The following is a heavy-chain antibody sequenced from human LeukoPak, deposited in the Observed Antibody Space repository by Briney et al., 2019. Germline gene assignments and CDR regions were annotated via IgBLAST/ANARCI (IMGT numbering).Heavy chain of an antibody. J-gene: IGHJ4*02. Sequence: GASVKVSCKASGYTFTVYYMHWVRPAPGQGLEWMGWINHNSGGTNYAQKFQGRVTMTRDTSISTDYMELSRLRADDTAVYYCARDRDGYNDFDYWGQGTLVTVSS. D-gene: IGHD5-24*01. CDR2: INHNSGGT. CDR1: GYTFTVYY. CDR3: ARDRDGYNDFDY. V-gene: IGHV1-2*02.